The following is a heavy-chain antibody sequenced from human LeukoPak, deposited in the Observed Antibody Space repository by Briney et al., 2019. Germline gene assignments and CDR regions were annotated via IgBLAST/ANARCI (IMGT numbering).Heavy chain of an antibody. Sequence: PGGSLRLSCAASGFTFSSYGMYWVRQAPGKGLEWVSYISSSSRTIYYADSVKGRFTIPRDNAKNSLYLQMNSPRAEDTAVYYCARRGYYDSSGYFQFDYWGQGTLVTVSS. J-gene: IGHJ4*02. V-gene: IGHV3-48*01. CDR1: GFTFSSYG. CDR2: ISSSSRTI. D-gene: IGHD3-22*01. CDR3: ARRGYYDSSGYFQFDY.